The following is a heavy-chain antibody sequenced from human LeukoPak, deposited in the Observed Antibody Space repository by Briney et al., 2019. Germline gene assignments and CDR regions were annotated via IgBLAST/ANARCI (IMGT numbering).Heavy chain of an antibody. D-gene: IGHD3-22*01. CDR1: GFTFNSYG. J-gene: IGHJ4*02. V-gene: IGHV3-30*02. CDR3: AREDYYDSSGYQLDY. Sequence: GGSLRLSCAASGFTFNSYGMHWVRQAPGKGLEWVTFIRYDGSSIYYADSVKGRFTISRDNSKNTLYLQMNSLRAEDTAVYYCAREDYYDSSGYQLDYWGQGTLVTVSS. CDR2: IRYDGSSI.